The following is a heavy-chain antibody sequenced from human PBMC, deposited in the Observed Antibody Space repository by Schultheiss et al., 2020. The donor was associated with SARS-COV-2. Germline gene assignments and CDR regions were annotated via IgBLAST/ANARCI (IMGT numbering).Heavy chain of an antibody. CDR3: ARGPSTGGNDY. J-gene: IGHJ4*02. V-gene: IGHV1-69*05. CDR1: GGTFSSYA. CDR2: IIPIFGTA. Sequence: SVKVSCKASGGTFSSYAISWVRQAPGQGLEWMGGIIPIFGTANYAQKFQGRVAMTRATSISTTYMELSSLRSDDTAVYYCARGPSTGGNDYWGQGTLVTVSS. D-gene: IGHD2-8*02.